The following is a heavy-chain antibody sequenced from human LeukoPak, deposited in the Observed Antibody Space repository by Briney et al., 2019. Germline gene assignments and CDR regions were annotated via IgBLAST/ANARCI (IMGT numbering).Heavy chain of an antibody. J-gene: IGHJ4*02. D-gene: IGHD6-6*01. V-gene: IGHV1-24*01. CDR2: FDPEDGET. CDR3: ATGPTLSYSSSDY. Sequence: ASVKVSCKVSGYALTELSMNWVRQAPGKGLDWMGGFDPEDGETIYAQKFQGRVTMTEDTSTDTAYMELSSLRSEDTAVYYCATGPTLSYSSSDYWGQGTLVTVSS. CDR1: GYALTELS.